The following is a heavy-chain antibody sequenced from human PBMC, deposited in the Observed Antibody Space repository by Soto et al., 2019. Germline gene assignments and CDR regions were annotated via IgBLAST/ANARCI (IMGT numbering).Heavy chain of an antibody. CDR3: AREVQVHTPAFVY. Sequence: QVQLVQSGAEMKKPGSSVKVSCQSSVGTFNTYAMNWVRQAHGQGPEWMGDISPMFGAANYAPKFQGRVTITADESTGTSYMQLSSLTSEDTALYFCAREVQVHTPAFVYWGQGTLVTVSS. CDR2: ISPMFGAA. V-gene: IGHV1-69*19. J-gene: IGHJ4*02. D-gene: IGHD3-10*01. CDR1: VGTFNTYA.